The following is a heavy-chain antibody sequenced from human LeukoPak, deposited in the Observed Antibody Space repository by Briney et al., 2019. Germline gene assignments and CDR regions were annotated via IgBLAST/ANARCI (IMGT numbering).Heavy chain of an antibody. Sequence: SETLSLTCAVSGYSISSGYYWGWIRQPPGKGLEWIGSIYHSGSTYYNPSLKSRVTISVDTSKNHFSLKLSSVTAADTAVYYCARPVCSGGSCLKNWFDPWGQGTLVTVSS. D-gene: IGHD2-15*01. V-gene: IGHV4-38-2*01. CDR1: GYSISSGYY. CDR2: IYHSGST. CDR3: ARPVCSGGSCLKNWFDP. J-gene: IGHJ5*02.